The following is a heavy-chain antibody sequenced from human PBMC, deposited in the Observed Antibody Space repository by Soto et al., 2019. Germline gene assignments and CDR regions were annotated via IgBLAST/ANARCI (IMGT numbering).Heavy chain of an antibody. CDR2: INPNSGGT. J-gene: IGHJ4*02. D-gene: IGHD6-6*01. CDR1: GYTFTGYY. V-gene: IGHV1-2*02. CDR3: ARDRAGVYSSSVFDY. Sequence: ASVKVSCKASGYTFTGYYTHWVRQAPGQGLEWMGWINPNSGGTNYAQKFQGRVTMTRDTSISTAYMELSRLRSDDTAVYYCARDRAGVYSSSVFDYWGQGTLVTVSS.